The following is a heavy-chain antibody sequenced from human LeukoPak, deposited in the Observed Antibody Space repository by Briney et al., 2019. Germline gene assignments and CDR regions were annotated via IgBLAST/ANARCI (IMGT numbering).Heavy chain of an antibody. CDR3: ARGSPPYYYGSGGPGAFDI. CDR1: GGSISSYY. V-gene: IGHV4-59*01. D-gene: IGHD3-10*01. Sequence: SETLSLTCTVSGGSISSYYWNWIRQPPGKGLEWIGYIYYSGTTNYNPSLKSRVSMSVDTSKNQFSLKLSSVTAADTAVYYCARGSPPYYYGSGGPGAFDIWGQGTMVTVSS. CDR2: IYYSGTT. J-gene: IGHJ3*02.